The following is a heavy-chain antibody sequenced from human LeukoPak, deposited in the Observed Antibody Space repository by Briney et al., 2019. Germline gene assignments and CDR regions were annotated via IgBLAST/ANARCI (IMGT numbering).Heavy chain of an antibody. CDR1: GYTFTRYY. V-gene: IGHV1-46*01. J-gene: IGHJ4*02. CDR2: INPSVGTT. CDR3: ARSAPQKVRYIAADFDY. Sequence: ASVKVACKASGYTFTRYYIHWVRQAPGQGLEWMGIINPSVGTTLYSQKFQGRVTLTRDTSTTTVYMEVTSLRSDDTAVYYCARSAPQKVRYIAADFDYWGQGTLVTVSS. D-gene: IGHD6-13*01.